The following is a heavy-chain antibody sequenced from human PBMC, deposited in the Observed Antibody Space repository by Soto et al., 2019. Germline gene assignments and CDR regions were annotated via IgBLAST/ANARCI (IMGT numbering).Heavy chain of an antibody. D-gene: IGHD2-15*01. CDR3: ALGRYCSGGSCYSYYYYGMDV. Sequence: EVQLLESGGGLVQPGGSLRLSCAASGFTFSSYAMSWVRQAPGKGLEWVSAISGSGGSTYYADSVKGRFTISRDNSKNTLYLPMNSVRAEDTAVYYCALGRYCSGGSCYSYYYYGMDVWGQGTTVTVSS. J-gene: IGHJ6*02. CDR1: GFTFSSYA. V-gene: IGHV3-23*01. CDR2: ISGSGGST.